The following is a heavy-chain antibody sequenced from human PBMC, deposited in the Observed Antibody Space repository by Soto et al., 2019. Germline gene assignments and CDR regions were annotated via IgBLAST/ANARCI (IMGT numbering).Heavy chain of an antibody. J-gene: IGHJ6*02. CDR1: GGSVSSNSAA. CDR2: TYYRSKWYN. V-gene: IGHV6-1*01. Sequence: SNTLSLTCAISGGSVSSNSAAWKWIRQSPSRGLEWLGRTYYRSKWYNDYAVSAKSRVTINPDTSKNQFSLQLNSVTPEDTAVYYCAKSRIAVAKYGMDVWGQGTTVTVSS. D-gene: IGHD6-19*01. CDR3: AKSRIAVAKYGMDV.